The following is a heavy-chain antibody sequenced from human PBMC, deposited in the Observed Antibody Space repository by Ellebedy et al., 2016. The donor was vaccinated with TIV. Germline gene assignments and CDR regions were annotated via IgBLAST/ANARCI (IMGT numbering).Heavy chain of an antibody. D-gene: IGHD3-3*01. CDR2: ISRSSTYI. Sequence: GESLKISCAASGFTFSNYSMNWVRQPPGKGLEWVSSISRSSTYIYYADSVKDRFTISRDNAKNSLYLQMNRLRAEDTAVYYCAKRVDFWSGYYFGYYYVMDVWGQGTTVTVSS. V-gene: IGHV3-21*01. CDR1: GFTFSNYS. CDR3: AKRVDFWSGYYFGYYYVMDV. J-gene: IGHJ6*02.